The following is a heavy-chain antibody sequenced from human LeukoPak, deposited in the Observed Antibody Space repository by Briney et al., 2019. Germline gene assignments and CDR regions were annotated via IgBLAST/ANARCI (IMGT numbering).Heavy chain of an antibody. CDR2: ISYDGSNK. Sequence: GGSLRLSCAASGFTFSSYAMHWVRQAPGKGLEWVAVISYDGSNKYYADSVKGRFTISRDNSKNTLYLQMNSLRAEDTAVYYCASSVGEKTYYFDYWGQGTLVTVSS. CDR3: ASSVGEKTYYFDY. V-gene: IGHV3-30-3*01. J-gene: IGHJ4*02. CDR1: GFTFSSYA. D-gene: IGHD3-16*01.